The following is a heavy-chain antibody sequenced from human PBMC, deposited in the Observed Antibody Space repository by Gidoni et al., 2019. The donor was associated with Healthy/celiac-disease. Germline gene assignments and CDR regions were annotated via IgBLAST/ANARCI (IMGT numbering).Heavy chain of an antibody. D-gene: IGHD3-10*01. CDR3: ARWITMVRGVIGRAFDI. J-gene: IGHJ3*02. CDR1: GGSISSYY. V-gene: IGHV4-59*08. CDR2: IYYSGST. Sequence: QVQLQESGPGLVKPSETLSLTCTVPGGSISSYYWSWIRQPPGKGLEWIGYIYYSGSTNYNPSLKSRVTISVDTSKNQFSLKLSSVTAADTAVYYCARWITMVRGVIGRAFDIWGQGTMVTVSS.